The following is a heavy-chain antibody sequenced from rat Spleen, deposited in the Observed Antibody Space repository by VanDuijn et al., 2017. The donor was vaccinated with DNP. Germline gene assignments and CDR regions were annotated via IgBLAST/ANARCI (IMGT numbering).Heavy chain of an antibody. Sequence: EVQLVETGGGLVQPGRSLKLSCAASGFTFSDYYMAWVRQAPTKGLEWVASISSDGGSTYYRDSVKGRFTISRDNAKSTLYLQMNSLRSEDTATYYCVRWNSGHFDYWGQGVMVTVSS. CDR2: ISSDGGST. V-gene: IGHV5-22*01. D-gene: IGHD4-3*01. J-gene: IGHJ2*01. CDR1: GFTFSDYY. CDR3: VRWNSGHFDY.